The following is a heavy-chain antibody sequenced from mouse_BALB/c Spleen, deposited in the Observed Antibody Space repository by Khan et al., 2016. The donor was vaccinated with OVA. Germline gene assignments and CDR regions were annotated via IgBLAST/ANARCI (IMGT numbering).Heavy chain of an antibody. CDR1: GFTFSSYS. Sequence: EVELVESGGDLVKPGGSLKLSCAASGFTFSSYSMSWVRQTPDKRLEWVATISSGGDYTYYPDNVKGRFTISRDNAKNTLYLQMSSLKSEDTAMYYCASPLTGSFAYWGQGTLVTVSA. J-gene: IGHJ3*01. CDR3: ASPLTGSFAY. CDR2: ISSGGDYT. D-gene: IGHD4-1*01. V-gene: IGHV5-6*01.